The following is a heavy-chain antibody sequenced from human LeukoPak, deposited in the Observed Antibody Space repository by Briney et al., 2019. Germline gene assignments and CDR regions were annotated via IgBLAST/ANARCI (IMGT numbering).Heavy chain of an antibody. J-gene: IGHJ4*02. D-gene: IGHD2-2*01. Sequence: GGSLRLSCAASGFTFSTYWMSWVRQAPGKGLEWVANIKQDGSDKYYVDSVKGRFTISRDDAKNSLSLQMNSLRAEDTAVYYCARVRCSSNSRFPDYWGQGTLVTVSS. CDR3: ARVRCSSNSRFPDY. V-gene: IGHV3-7*01. CDR2: IKQDGSDK. CDR1: GFTFSTYW.